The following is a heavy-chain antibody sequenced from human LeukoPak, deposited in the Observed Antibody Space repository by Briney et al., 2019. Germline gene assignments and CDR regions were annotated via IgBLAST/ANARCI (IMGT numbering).Heavy chain of an antibody. V-gene: IGHV1-69*05. D-gene: IGHD2-15*01. CDR1: GGTFSSYA. CDR2: IIPIFGTA. J-gene: IGHJ3*02. CDR3: AMPIYGSGGSCYLMGAFDI. Sequence: SVKVSCKASGGTFSSYAISWVRQAPGQGLEWMGRIIPIFGTANYAQKFQGRVTITTDESTSTAYMELSSLRSEDTAVYYCAMPIYGSGGSCYLMGAFDIWGQGTMVTVSS.